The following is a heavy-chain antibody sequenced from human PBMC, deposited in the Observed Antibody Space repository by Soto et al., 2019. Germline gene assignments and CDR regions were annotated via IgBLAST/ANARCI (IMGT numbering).Heavy chain of an antibody. D-gene: IGHD4-17*01. V-gene: IGHV3-33*01. CDR3: ARPVATVTTFDYYGMDV. J-gene: IGHJ6*02. CDR1: GFTFSSYG. Sequence: GGSLRLSCAASGFTFSSYGMHWVRQAPGKGLEWVAVIWYDGSNKYYADSVKGRFTISRDNSKNTLYLQMNSLRAEDTAVYYCARPVATVTTFDYYGMDVWGQGTTVTVSS. CDR2: IWYDGSNK.